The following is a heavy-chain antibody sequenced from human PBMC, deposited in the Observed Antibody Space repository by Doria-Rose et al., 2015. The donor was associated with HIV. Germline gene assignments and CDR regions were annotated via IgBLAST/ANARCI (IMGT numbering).Heavy chain of an antibody. J-gene: IGHJ4*02. CDR3: ARIKSSRWYHKYYFDF. V-gene: IGHV2-26*01. Sequence: QITLKESGPVLVKPTETLTLTCTVSGVSLSSPGMGVSWIRQPPGKALEWLANIFSYDERSYKTSLKSRLTISRDTSKSQVVLTMTDMDPVDTATYYCARIKSSRWYHKYYFDFWGQGTLVIVSA. D-gene: IGHD6-13*01. CDR1: GVSLSSPGMG. CDR2: IFSYDER.